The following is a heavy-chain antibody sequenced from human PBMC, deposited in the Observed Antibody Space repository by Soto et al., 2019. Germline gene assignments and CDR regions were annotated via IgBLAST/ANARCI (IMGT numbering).Heavy chain of an antibody. CDR3: ARHSGRFGIAGAGVDS. CDR1: GGSIRDSNYY. V-gene: IGHV4-39*02. J-gene: IGHJ5*01. D-gene: IGHD6-19*01. Sequence: QLQLQESGPGLVKPSETLSLTCTLSGGSIRDSNYYWGWIRQSPGKGLEWIGSVYYSGTTYYNPSLQRQGPDCLVTTRTNFRMVLRAVTTTDRAVNYCARHSGRFGIAGAGVDSWGQGTRVTVSS. CDR2: VYYSGTT.